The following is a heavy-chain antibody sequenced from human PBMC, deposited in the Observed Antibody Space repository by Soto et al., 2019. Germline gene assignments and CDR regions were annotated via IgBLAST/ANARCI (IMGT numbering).Heavy chain of an antibody. CDR1: VYSISVGYH. V-gene: IGHV4-38-2*01. Sequence: SETLSLTCGLSVYSISVGYHWGWLRQPPGKGLEWIASIFRTGATHYSPSLRSRVTISIDASKNQFSLKLSSVTAADTAIYYCARARGADRTNWFDPWGQGTKVTVSS. CDR2: IFRTGAT. J-gene: IGHJ5*02. CDR3: ARARGADRTNWFDP. D-gene: IGHD3-10*01.